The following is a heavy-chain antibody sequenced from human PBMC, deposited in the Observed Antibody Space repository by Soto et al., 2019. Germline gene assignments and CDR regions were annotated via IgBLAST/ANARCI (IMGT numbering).Heavy chain of an antibody. CDR1: GYTFTSYD. V-gene: IGHV1-8*01. J-gene: IGHJ6*03. Sequence: GASVKVSCKASGYTFTSYDINWVRQATGQGLEWMGWMNPNSGNTGYAQKFQGRVTMTRDTSTSTVYMELSSLRSEDTAVYYCARDTAVTTYYYYYMDVWGKGTTVTVPS. CDR3: ARDTAVTTYYYYYMDV. D-gene: IGHD4-17*01. CDR2: MNPNSGNT.